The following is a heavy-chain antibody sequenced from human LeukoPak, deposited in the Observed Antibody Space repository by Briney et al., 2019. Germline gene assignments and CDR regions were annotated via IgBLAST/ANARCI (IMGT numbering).Heavy chain of an antibody. CDR2: IYTSGST. D-gene: IGHD6-13*01. J-gene: IGHJ4*02. CDR3: ATSGRGGIFDY. Sequence: SETLSLTCTVSGGSISSGSYYWSWIRQPAGKGLEWIGRIYTSGSTNYNPSLKSRVTISLDTSENQFSLRLSSVTAADTAVYYCATSGRGGIFDYWGQGTLVTVSS. V-gene: IGHV4-61*02. CDR1: GGSISSGSYY.